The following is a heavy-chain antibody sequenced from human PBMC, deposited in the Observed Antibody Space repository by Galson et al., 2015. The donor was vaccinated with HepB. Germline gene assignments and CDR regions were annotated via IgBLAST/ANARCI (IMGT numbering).Heavy chain of an antibody. D-gene: IGHD6-19*01. V-gene: IGHV3-7*03. CDR3: ARDIGAAGAVAGLDY. Sequence: SLRLSCATSGFTFSAYWMNWVRQAPGKGLEWVADINPAGGDKYYGDSVKARFTISRDNAKNSLFLQMNSLRAEDTAVYYCARDIGAAGAVAGLDYWGQGILVTVSS. CDR1: GFTFSAYW. CDR2: INPAGGDK. J-gene: IGHJ4*02.